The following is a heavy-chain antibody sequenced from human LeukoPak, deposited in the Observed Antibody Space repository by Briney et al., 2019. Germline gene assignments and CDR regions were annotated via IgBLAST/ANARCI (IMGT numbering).Heavy chain of an antibody. J-gene: IGHJ5*02. CDR2: IYYSGSA. Sequence: SETLSLTCTVSGGSISSYYWSWIRQPPGKGLEWIGYIYYSGSANYNPSLKSRVTISVDTSKNQFSLKLSSVTAADTAVYYCARRTDCGDYVYWFDPWGQGTLVTVSS. CDR3: ARRTDCGDYVYWFDP. V-gene: IGHV4-59*08. CDR1: GGSISSYY. D-gene: IGHD4-17*01.